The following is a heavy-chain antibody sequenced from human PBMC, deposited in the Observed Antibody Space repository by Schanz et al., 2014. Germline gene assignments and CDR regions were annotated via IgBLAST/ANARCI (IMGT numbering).Heavy chain of an antibody. Sequence: QVQLQESGPGLVKPSETLSLTCAVSGGSISSYYWSWIRQPPGKALEWIGYIYSRWATNYNPSLKRPVTISIDASKNQFSLKLTSVTAADSAVYYCARDRDQWDGNYLDYWGQGTLVTVSS. CDR3: ARDRDQWDGNYLDY. CDR2: IYSRWAT. D-gene: IGHD1-26*01. J-gene: IGHJ4*02. V-gene: IGHV4-59*01. CDR1: GGSISSYY.